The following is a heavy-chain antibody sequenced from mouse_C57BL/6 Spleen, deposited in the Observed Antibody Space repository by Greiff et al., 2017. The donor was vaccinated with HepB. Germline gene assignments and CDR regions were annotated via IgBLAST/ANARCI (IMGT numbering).Heavy chain of an antibody. CDR1: GYTFTDYY. D-gene: IGHD2-3*01. J-gene: IGHJ2*01. CDR2: INPNNGGT. Sequence: EVQLQQSGPELVKPGASVKISCKASGYTFTDYYMNWVKQSHGKSLEWIGDINPNNGGTSYNQKFKGKATLTVDKSSSTAYMEPRSLTSEDSAVYYCERTLYDGYIDYWGKGTTPTVPS. V-gene: IGHV1-26*01. CDR3: ERTLYDGYIDY.